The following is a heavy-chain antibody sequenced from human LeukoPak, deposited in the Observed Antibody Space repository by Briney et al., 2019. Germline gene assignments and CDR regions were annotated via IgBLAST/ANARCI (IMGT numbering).Heavy chain of an antibody. CDR1: SDSVTNPGYS. Sequence: SETLSLTCAVSSDSVTNPGYSWTWIRQHPGKALEWIGHISNSGTTAYNPSLKSRVSISVDTSTNQFSLRLASVSAADTAVYYCARVILVTSTPDASDIWGPGTMVTVSS. D-gene: IGHD2-21*02. CDR2: ISNSGTT. V-gene: IGHV4-31*11. J-gene: IGHJ3*02. CDR3: ARVILVTSTPDASDI.